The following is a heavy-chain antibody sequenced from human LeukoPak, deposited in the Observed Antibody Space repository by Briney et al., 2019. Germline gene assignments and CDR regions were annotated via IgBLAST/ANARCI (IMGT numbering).Heavy chain of an antibody. CDR1: GYSISSGYY. CDR3: ASVSGGVVVPAANLGFYYYYGMDV. CDR2: NYHSGST. Sequence: SETLSLTCAVSGYSISSGYYWGWIRQPPGKGLEWIGSNYHSGSTYYNPSLKSRVTISVDTSKNQFSLKLSSVTTADTVVYYCASVSGGVVVPAANLGFYYYYGMDVWGKGTTVTVSS. V-gene: IGHV4-38-2*01. J-gene: IGHJ6*04. D-gene: IGHD2-2*01.